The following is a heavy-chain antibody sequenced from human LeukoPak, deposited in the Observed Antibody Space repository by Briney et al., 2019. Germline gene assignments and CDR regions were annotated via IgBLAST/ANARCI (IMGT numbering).Heavy chain of an antibody. D-gene: IGHD2-2*01. J-gene: IGHJ6*02. V-gene: IGHV3-7*01. CDR2: VKQDGSEI. Sequence: PGGSLRLSCAASGFTFSRYWMSWVRQAPGKGLKWVANVKQDGSEIYYVDSVKGRFTISRDNAKNSLFLQMTSLRAEDTAIYYCARQDATSCYRPMDVRGQGTTVTVSS. CDR3: ARQDATSCYRPMDV. CDR1: GFTFSRYW.